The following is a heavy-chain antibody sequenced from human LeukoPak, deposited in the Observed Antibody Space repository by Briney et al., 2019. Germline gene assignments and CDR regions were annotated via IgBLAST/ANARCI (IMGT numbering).Heavy chain of an antibody. J-gene: IGHJ4*01. CDR1: GGSISTTGYY. Sequence: SETLSLTCIVSGGSISTTGYYWAWIRQPPGKGLEWIASIYYSGSTYYNSSLKSRVTISVDTSRNQFPLKLSSVTAADTALYYCASDKGYSNNYFDYWGQGTLVTVSS. D-gene: IGHD6-13*01. CDR2: IYYSGST. V-gene: IGHV4-39*01. CDR3: ASDKGYSNNYFDY.